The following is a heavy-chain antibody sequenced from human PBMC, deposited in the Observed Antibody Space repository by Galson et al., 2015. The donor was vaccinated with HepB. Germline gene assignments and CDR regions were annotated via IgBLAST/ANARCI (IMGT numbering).Heavy chain of an antibody. V-gene: IGHV5-51*01. CDR1: GYTFTGYY. CDR2: INPNSGDSDT. CDR3: ARRRYYDSSGYYSNDAFDI. Sequence: KVSCKASGYTFTGYYMHWVRQAPGQGLEWMGWINPNSGDSDTRYSPSFQGQVTISADKSISTAYLQWSSLKASDTAMYYCARRRYYDSSGYYSNDAFDIWGQGTMVTVSS. D-gene: IGHD3-22*01. J-gene: IGHJ3*02.